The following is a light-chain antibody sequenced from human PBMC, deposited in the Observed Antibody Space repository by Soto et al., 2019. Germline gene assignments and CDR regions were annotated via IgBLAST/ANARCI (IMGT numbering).Light chain of an antibody. CDR1: SSNIGANT. CDR2: SND. Sequence: QSVLTQPPSASGTPGQRVTISCSGSSSNIGANTVNWYQQLPGTAPKLLISSNDRRPSGVPDRFSGSKSGTSASLAVSGLQSEDDADYYCAAWDDRLYGPVFGSGTKVTVL. V-gene: IGLV1-44*01. J-gene: IGLJ1*01. CDR3: AAWDDRLYGPV.